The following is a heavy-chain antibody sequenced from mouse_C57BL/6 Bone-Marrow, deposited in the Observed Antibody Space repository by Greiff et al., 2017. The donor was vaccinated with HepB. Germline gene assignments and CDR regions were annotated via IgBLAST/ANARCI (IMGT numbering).Heavy chain of an antibody. CDR1: GFTFSSYG. CDR2: ISSGGSYT. CDR3: ARQGYGSVAY. Sequence: EVHLVESGGDLVKPGGSLKLSCAASGFTFSSYGMSWVRQTPDKRLEWVATISSGGSYTYYPDSVKGRFTISRNNAKNTLYLQMSSLKSEDTAMYYCARQGYGSVAYWGQGTLVTVSA. V-gene: IGHV5-6*01. J-gene: IGHJ3*01. D-gene: IGHD1-1*01.